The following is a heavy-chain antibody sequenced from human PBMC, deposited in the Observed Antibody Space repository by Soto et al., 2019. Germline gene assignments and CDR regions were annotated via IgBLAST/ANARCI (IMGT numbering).Heavy chain of an antibody. Sequence: SETLSLTCTVSGGSISSYYWSWIRQPPGKGLEWIGYIYYSGSTNYNPSLKSRVTISVDTSKNQFSLKLSSVTAADTAVXYCARLYCXSTSCYAPPYYYYYMDVWGKGTTVTVSS. V-gene: IGHV4-59*08. CDR2: IYYSGST. CDR1: GGSISSYY. D-gene: IGHD2-2*01. J-gene: IGHJ6*03. CDR3: ARLYCXSTSCYAPPYYYYYMDV.